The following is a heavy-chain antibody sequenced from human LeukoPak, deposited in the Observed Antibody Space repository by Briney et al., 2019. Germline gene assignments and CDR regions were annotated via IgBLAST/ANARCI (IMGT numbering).Heavy chain of an antibody. CDR2: IQPDGSEQ. V-gene: IGHV3-7*01. Sequence: GGSLRLSCAASGFTFDFSSSWMSWVRQAPGKGLEWVGNIQPDGSEQYPVDSVKGRFTISRDNSRKLLFLQMNSLRVEDTAVYYCARAGVDTMIVVVTSFDYWGQGTLVTVSS. D-gene: IGHD3-22*01. J-gene: IGHJ4*02. CDR1: GFTFDFSSSW. CDR3: ARAGVDTMIVVVTSFDY.